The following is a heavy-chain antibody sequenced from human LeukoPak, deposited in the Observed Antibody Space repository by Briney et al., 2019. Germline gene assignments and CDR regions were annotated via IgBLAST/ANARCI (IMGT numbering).Heavy chain of an antibody. V-gene: IGHV3-48*01. CDR3: AAESSRSSAF. J-gene: IGHJ4*02. CDR1: GFAFSSYS. D-gene: IGHD6-6*01. CDR2: ISSSSSSI. Sequence: GGSLRLSCAASGFAFSSYSMKWVRQAPGKGLEWVSQISSSSSSISYADSVKGRFTISRDNGKNSLYLQMNSLRAEDTAVYYCAAESSRSSAFWGQGTLVTVSS.